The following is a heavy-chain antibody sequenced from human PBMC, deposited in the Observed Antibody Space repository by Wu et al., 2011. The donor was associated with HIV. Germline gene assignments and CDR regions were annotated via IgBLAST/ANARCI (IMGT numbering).Heavy chain of an antibody. J-gene: IGHJ6*02. CDR1: GYTFTGYY. Sequence: QVQLVQSGAEVKKPGASVRGLLARLLGYTFTGYYMHWVRQAPGQGLEWMGWINPNSGGTNYAQKFQGRVTMTRDTSISTAYMELSRLRSDDTAVYYCASEHIVVVTAIPPEYYYYGMDVWGQGTTVTVSS. CDR2: INPNSGGT. D-gene: IGHD2-21*02. V-gene: IGHV1-2*02. CDR3: ASEHIVVVTAIPPEYYYYGMDV.